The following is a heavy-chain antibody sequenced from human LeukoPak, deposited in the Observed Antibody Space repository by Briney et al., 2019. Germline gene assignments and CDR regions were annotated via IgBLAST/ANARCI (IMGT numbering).Heavy chain of an antibody. CDR1: GFTFSDYY. V-gene: IGHV3-11*04. D-gene: IGHD3-3*01. J-gene: IGHJ3*02. CDR3: ASFAIFGVVTVPAFDI. CDR2: ISSSGSTI. Sequence: GGSLRLSCAASGFTFSDYYMSWIRQAPGKGLEWVSYISSSGSTIYYADSVKGRFTISRDNAKNSLYLQMNSLRAEDTAVYYCASFAIFGVVTVPAFDIWGQGTMVTVSS.